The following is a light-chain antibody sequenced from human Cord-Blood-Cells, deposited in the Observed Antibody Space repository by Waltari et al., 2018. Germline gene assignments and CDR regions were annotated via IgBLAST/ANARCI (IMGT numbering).Light chain of an antibody. CDR2: AAS. CDR1: QSISSY. J-gene: IGKJ4*01. Sequence: DIQMTQSPSSLSASVGDRVTITCRASQSISSYLNWYQQKPGKAPKLLIYAASSLQSGVPSRFSGSGSGTDFTHTISSLQPEDFATYDCQQSYSTPLTFGGGTKVEIK. V-gene: IGKV1-39*01. CDR3: QQSYSTPLT.